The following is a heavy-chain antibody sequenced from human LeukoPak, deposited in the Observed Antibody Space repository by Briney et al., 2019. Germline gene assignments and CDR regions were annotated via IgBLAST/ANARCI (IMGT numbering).Heavy chain of an antibody. V-gene: IGHV5-51*01. CDR2: IYPGYSDT. CDR1: GYSFTSYW. D-gene: IGHD6-19*01. Sequence: GESPKTSCKGFGYSFTSYWIGWVRQMPGKGLEGMGIIYPGYSDTRYSPSFQGQVTISADKSISTAYLQWSSLKASDTAMYYCARREAVAGSFDYWGQGTLVTVSS. J-gene: IGHJ4*02. CDR3: ARREAVAGSFDY.